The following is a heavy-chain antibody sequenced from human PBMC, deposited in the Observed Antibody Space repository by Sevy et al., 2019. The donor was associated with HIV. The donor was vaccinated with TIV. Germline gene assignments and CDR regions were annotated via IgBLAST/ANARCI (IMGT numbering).Heavy chain of an antibody. V-gene: IGHV3-21*01. D-gene: IGHD6-13*01. J-gene: IGHJ4*02. CDR3: AREGDSWLPFDY. CDR2: ISGLNNYI. CDR1: GFTFSSYS. Sequence: GGSLRLSCAASGFTFSSYSMNWVRQAPGKGLEWVSSISGLNNYIYYADSVKGRFTISRDNAKNSLYLQTNSLRAEDTAVYYCAREGDSWLPFDYWGQGTLVTVSS.